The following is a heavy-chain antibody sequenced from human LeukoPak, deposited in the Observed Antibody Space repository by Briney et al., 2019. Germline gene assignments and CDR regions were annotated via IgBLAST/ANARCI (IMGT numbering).Heavy chain of an antibody. D-gene: IGHD5-18*01. CDR3: AKEGDTALVTGYFDL. Sequence: SVTVSCKASGGTFGSYVISWVRQAPGQGLEWMGGIIPIFGTAHYAQKFQGRLTITADESTSTVYMEMSSLRSEDTAMYYCAKEGDTALVTGYFDLWGRGTLVTVSS. J-gene: IGHJ2*01. CDR1: GGTFGSYV. V-gene: IGHV1-69*13. CDR2: IIPIFGTA.